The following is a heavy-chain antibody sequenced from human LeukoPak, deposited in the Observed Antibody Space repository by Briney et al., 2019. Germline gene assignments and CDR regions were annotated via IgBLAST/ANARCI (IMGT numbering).Heavy chain of an antibody. CDR3: ARDAEMATPGIDY. CDR2: IKQDGSEK. Sequence: PGGSLRLSCEASGFTFSSYWMSWVRQAPRKGLEWVANIKQDGSEKYYVDSVKGRFTISRDNAKKSLHLQMNSLRAEDTAVYYCARDAEMATPGIDYWGQGTLVTVSS. D-gene: IGHD5-24*01. CDR1: GFTFSSYW. V-gene: IGHV3-7*04. J-gene: IGHJ4*02.